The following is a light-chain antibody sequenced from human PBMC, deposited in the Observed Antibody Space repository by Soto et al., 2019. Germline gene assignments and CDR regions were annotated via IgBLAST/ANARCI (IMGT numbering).Light chain of an antibody. CDR1: QTIYSW. CDR2: KAS. CDR3: HQYNSYPRT. V-gene: IGKV1-5*03. Sequence: DTQMTQSPSILSASVGDRVTITFRASQTIYSWLAWYQQKPGQAPRLLIHKASTVETGVPSRFSGSGYGSEFTLIISSLQPDDSATYYCHQYNSYPRTFGQGTKVDIK. J-gene: IGKJ1*01.